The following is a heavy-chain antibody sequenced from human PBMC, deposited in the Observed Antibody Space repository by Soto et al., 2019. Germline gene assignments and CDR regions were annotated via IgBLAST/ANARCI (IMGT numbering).Heavy chain of an antibody. V-gene: IGHV4-31*03. D-gene: IGHD3-10*01. Sequence: QVQLQESGPRLVKPSQTLSLTCTVSGGSINTGGYFWSWIRQHPGKGLEWIGYFYSTGSTYYTPSLESRVTIAVDTSKNQLSLRLSSVTAADTAVYYCARAKIIRGVMDQFDYWGQGTLVTVSS. CDR3: ARAKIIRGVMDQFDY. CDR2: FYSTGST. J-gene: IGHJ4*02. CDR1: GGSINTGGYF.